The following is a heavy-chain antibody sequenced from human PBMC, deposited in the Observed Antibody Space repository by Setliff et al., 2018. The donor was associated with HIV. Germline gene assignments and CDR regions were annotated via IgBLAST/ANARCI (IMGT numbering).Heavy chain of an antibody. CDR3: AREGSSGYTGWFDS. D-gene: IGHD3-22*01. J-gene: IGHJ5*01. Sequence: GGSLRLSCAASGFSFSSYAMHWVRQAPGKGLEWVAVIWFDGSNEDYADSVKGRFTISRDNSKNTLFLQMNNLGVEDTAVYYCAREGSSGYTGWFDSWGQGTLVTVSS. CDR2: IWFDGSNE. CDR1: GFSFSSYA. V-gene: IGHV3-33*08.